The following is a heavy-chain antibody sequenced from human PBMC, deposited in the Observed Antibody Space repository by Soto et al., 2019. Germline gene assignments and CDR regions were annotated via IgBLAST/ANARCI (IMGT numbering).Heavy chain of an antibody. CDR1: GGSFSGYY. V-gene: IGHV4-34*01. Sequence: QVQLQQWGAGLLKPSETLSLTCAVYGGSFSGYYWSWIRQPPGKGLEWIGEINHSGSTNYNPSLKSRVTISVDTSKNQFSLKLSSVTAADTAVYYCAWGCLVYGSGRAWGQGTLVTVSS. CDR2: INHSGST. J-gene: IGHJ4*02. D-gene: IGHD3-10*01. CDR3: AWGCLVYGSGRA.